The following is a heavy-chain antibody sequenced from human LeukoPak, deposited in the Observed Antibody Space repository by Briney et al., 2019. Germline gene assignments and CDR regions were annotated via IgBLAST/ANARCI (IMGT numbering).Heavy chain of an antibody. J-gene: IGHJ4*02. CDR2: ISGGGDTT. CDR1: GFTFSNFG. D-gene: IGHD6-13*01. V-gene: IGHV3-23*01. Sequence: GGSLRLSCAASGFTFSNFGMSWVRQAPGRGLEWVSGISGGGDTTYYAESVKGRFTISRDNSKNTLFLQMNSLSAGDTAVYFCASSPAYSSSWEAIDNWGQGTLVTVSS. CDR3: ASSPAYSSSWEAIDN.